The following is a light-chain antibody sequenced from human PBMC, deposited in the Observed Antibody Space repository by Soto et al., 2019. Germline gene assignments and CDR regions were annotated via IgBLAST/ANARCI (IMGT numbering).Light chain of an antibody. CDR1: QSISSY. Sequence: DIQMTQSPSSLSASVGDRVTITCRASQSISSYLNWYQQKPGKAPKLLIYAASSLQSVVPLRFSGSGSGTDFTLTISSLQFEDFATYYCQQSYSTPRTFGQGTKVEIK. V-gene: IGKV1-39*01. CDR2: AAS. CDR3: QQSYSTPRT. J-gene: IGKJ1*01.